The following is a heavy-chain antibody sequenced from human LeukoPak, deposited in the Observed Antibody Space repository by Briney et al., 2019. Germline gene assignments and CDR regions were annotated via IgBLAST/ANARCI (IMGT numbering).Heavy chain of an antibody. J-gene: IGHJ4*02. CDR2: ISAYSGNT. D-gene: IGHD3-22*01. Sequence: ASVKVSCKASGYTFTSYGISLVRQAHGLGLEWMGWISAYSGNTNYAQKLQGRVTMTTDTSTSTAYMELKSLRSDDTGVYYCARDLVLDYYDSSGYEGYFEYRGQGTLVTVSS. CDR1: GYTFTSYG. CDR3: ARDLVLDYYDSSGYEGYFEY. V-gene: IGHV1-18*01.